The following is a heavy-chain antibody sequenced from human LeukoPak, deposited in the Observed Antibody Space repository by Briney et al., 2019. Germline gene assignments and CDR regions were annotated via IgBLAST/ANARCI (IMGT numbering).Heavy chain of an antibody. Sequence: SETLSLTCTVSGGSITSNYWSWIRQPAGKGLEWIGHIYPTGSTNYNPSLKSRVTMSVGTSKNQFSLKLTSVTAADTAVYYCAKDPSGTRGWFDPWGQGTLVTVSS. D-gene: IGHD2-2*01. CDR3: AKDPSGTRGWFDP. CDR1: GGSITSNY. V-gene: IGHV4-4*07. CDR2: IYPTGST. J-gene: IGHJ5*02.